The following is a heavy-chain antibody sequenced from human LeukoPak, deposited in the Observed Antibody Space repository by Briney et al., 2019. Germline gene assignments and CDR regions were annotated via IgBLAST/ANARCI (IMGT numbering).Heavy chain of an antibody. J-gene: IGHJ6*02. CDR1: GGSFSGYY. D-gene: IGHD4-23*01. V-gene: IGHV4-34*01. CDR2: INHSGST. CDR3: ARGNWACDYGDNSFYYYYGMDV. Sequence: SETLSLTCAVYGGSFSGYYWSWIRQPPGKGLEWIGEINHSGSTNYNPPLKSRVTISVDTSKNQFSLKLSSVTAADTAVYYCARGNWACDYGDNSFYYYYGMDVWGQGTTVTVSS.